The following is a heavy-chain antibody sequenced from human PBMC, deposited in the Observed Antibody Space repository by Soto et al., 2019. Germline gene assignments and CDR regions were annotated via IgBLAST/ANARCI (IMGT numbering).Heavy chain of an antibody. CDR3: ASDTHSAGGWFDT. CDR2: ITPLFGIP. CDR1: GGTSRSLS. D-gene: IGHD2-15*01. J-gene: IGHJ5*02. Sequence: QVQLVQSGAEVKKPGSSVKVSCKASGGTSRSLSITWVRQAPGQGLEWMGGITPLFGIPNYPQKFQGRLTITADKSTGTAYLELSSLRSEDTAVYYCASDTHSAGGWFDTWGRGPLVTVSS. V-gene: IGHV1-69*17.